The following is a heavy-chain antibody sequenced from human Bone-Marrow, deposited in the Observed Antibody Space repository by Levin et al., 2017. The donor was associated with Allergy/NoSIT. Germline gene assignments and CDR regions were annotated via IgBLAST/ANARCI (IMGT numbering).Heavy chain of an antibody. Sequence: SETLSLTCTVSGASISRSGYYWGWIRQPPGKGLEWIASPYYSGSIFYNPSLKSRVTISLDTSKNHFSLKLNSVTAADTAVYFCARHGWDTHRSDYWGQGTLVIVSS. D-gene: IGHD1-26*01. CDR3: ARHGWDTHRSDY. CDR1: GASISRSGYY. J-gene: IGHJ4*02. V-gene: IGHV4-39*07. CDR2: PYYSGSI.